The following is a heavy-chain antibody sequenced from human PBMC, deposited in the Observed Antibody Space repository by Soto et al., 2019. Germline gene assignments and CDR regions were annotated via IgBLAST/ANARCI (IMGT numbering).Heavy chain of an antibody. CDR1: GYTFTSYY. CDR3: ARDRAGVDSNSGLDY. CDR2: INPSGGST. D-gene: IGHD7-27*01. J-gene: IGHJ4*02. V-gene: IGHV1-46*01. Sequence: QVQLVQSGAEVKKPGASVKVSCKASGYTFTSYYMHWVRQAPGQGLEWMGIINPSGGSTSYAQKFQSRLTMSRDTSTSNVYMELSILRSEDTAVYYCARDRAGVDSNSGLDYWGQGTLDTVS.